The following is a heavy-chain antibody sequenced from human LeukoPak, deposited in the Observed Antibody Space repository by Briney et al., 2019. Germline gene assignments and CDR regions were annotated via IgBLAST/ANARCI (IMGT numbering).Heavy chain of an antibody. D-gene: IGHD3-3*01. J-gene: IGHJ5*02. CDR1: GFTFSSYA. Sequence: GGSLRLSCAASGFTFSSYAMSWVRQAPGKGLEWVSAISGSGGSTYYADSVKGWFTISRDNSKNTLYLQMNSLRAEDTAVYYCAKDFWSGHPVGWFDPWGQGTLVTVSS. V-gene: IGHV3-23*01. CDR3: AKDFWSGHPVGWFDP. CDR2: ISGSGGST.